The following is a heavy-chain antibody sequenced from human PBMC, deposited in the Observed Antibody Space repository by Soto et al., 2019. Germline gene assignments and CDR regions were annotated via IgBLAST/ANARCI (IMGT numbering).Heavy chain of an antibody. V-gene: IGHV3-9*01. D-gene: IGHD2-15*01. CDR2: ISWNSGSI. CDR1: GFTFDDYA. J-gene: IGHJ5*02. CDR3: AKDMSLKALLLNHPRPSGFEP. Sequence: GGSLRLSCAASGFTFDDYAMRWVRQAPGKGLEWVSGISWNSGSIGYADSVKGRFTISRDNAKNSLYLQMNSLRAEDTALYYCAKDMSLKALLLNHPRPSGFEPWGQGTLVTVSS.